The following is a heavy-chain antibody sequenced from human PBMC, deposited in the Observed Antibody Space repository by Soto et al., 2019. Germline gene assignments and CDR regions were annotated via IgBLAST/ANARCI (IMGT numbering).Heavy chain of an antibody. D-gene: IGHD3-22*01. CDR3: ARGRYYDSSGYYYGNWFDP. CDR2: IIPIFGTA. J-gene: IGHJ5*02. Sequence: SVKVSCKASGGTFSSYAISWVRQAPGQGLEWMGGIIPIFGTANYAQKFQGRVAITADESTSTAYMELSSLRSEDTAVYYCARGRYYDSSGYYYGNWFDPWGQGTRVTVSS. V-gene: IGHV1-69*13. CDR1: GGTFSSYA.